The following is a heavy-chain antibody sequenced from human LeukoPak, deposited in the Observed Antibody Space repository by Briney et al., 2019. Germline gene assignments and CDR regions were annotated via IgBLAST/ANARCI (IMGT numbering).Heavy chain of an antibody. CDR1: GFTFSDYY. J-gene: IGHJ3*02. D-gene: IGHD6-13*01. V-gene: IGHV3-11*01. CDR3: ARASSSWYGNDAFDI. Sequence: GGSLRLSCAASGFTFSDYYMSWIRQAPGKGLEWGSYISSSGSTIYYADSAKGRFTISRDNAKNSLYLQMNSLRAEDTAVYYCARASSSWYGNDAFDIWGQGTMVTVS. CDR2: ISSSGSTI.